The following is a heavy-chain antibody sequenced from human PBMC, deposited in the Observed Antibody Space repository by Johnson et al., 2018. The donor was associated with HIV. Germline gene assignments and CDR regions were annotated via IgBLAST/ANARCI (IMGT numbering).Heavy chain of an antibody. CDR3: TTDQVDSGSYYNAFHI. CDR2: INRNGANT. CDR1: GFQIDDYG. Sequence: EVQLVESGGGVVRPGGSLRLSCAASGFQIDDYGMSWVRQVPGKGLEWVSGINRNGANTGYGDSVKGRFTISRDDSKNTLYLQMNSLKSEDTAVYYCTTDQVDSGSYYNAFHIWGQGTTVTVSS. V-gene: IGHV3-20*04. J-gene: IGHJ3*02. D-gene: IGHD1-26*01.